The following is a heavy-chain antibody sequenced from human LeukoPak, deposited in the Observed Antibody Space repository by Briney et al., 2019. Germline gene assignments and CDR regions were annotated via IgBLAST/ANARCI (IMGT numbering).Heavy chain of an antibody. D-gene: IGHD3-9*01. CDR2: INPNSGGT. J-gene: IGHJ6*03. CDR3: ARVASPGYFDWLHYYYMDV. CDR1: GYTFTDYY. V-gene: IGHV1-2*02. Sequence: ASVKVSCKASGYTFTDYYMHWVRQAPGQRLEWMGWINPNSGGTKYAQKFQGRVTMTRDTSISTAYMELSRLRSDDTAVYYCARVASPGYFDWLHYYYMDVWGKGTTVTVSS.